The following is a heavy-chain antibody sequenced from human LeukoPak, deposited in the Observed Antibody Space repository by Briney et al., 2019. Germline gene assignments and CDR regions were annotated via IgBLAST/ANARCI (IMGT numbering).Heavy chain of an antibody. CDR2: IKQDGSLK. Sequence: PGGSLRLSCAASGFTFSGYWMTWVRQVPGKGLEWVANIKQDGSLKYYVDSVTGRFSISRDNAKNSLYLQMNSLRAEDTAVYYCARDGNSGCIDNWGQGTLVTVSS. CDR1: GFTFSGYW. D-gene: IGHD5-12*01. V-gene: IGHV3-7*01. J-gene: IGHJ4*02. CDR3: ARDGNSGCIDN.